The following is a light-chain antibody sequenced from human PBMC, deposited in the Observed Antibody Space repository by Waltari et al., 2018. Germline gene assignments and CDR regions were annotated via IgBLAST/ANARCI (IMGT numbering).Light chain of an antibody. CDR3: LVYYGGARLV. CDR1: TGPVTSGDY. V-gene: IGLV7-43*01. J-gene: IGLJ2*01. CDR2: STS. Sequence: QTVVTQEPSLTVSPGGTVTLTCASSTGPVTSGDYPNWFQQKPGQAPRALIYSTSNKPPRTPARFSGSLLGGKAALTLSGVQPEDEAEYYCLVYYGGARLVFGGGTKLTVL.